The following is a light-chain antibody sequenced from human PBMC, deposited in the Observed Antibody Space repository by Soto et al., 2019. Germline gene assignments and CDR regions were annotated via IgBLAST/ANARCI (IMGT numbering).Light chain of an antibody. J-gene: IGKJ5*01. CDR3: QQYASSRT. CDR1: QSVRSNY. V-gene: IGKV3-20*01. CDR2: LAS. Sequence: EIVLTQSPGTLSLSPGERATLSCRASQSVRSNYLAWYQQKPGQAPRLLIYLASSRAPGIPDRFSGSGSGTDFTLTISRLEPEDFAVYYCQQYASSRTFGQGTRLEIK.